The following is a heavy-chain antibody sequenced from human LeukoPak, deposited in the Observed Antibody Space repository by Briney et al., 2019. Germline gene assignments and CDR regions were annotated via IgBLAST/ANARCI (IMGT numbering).Heavy chain of an antibody. CDR1: GGSFSGYY. CDR3: ARGALGWSGYYNNWFDP. J-gene: IGHJ5*02. Sequence: SETLSLTCAVYGGSFSGYYWSWIRQPPGKGLEWIGEINHSGSTNYNTSLKSRVTISVDTSKNHFSLKLSSVTAADTAVYDCARGALGWSGYYNNWFDPWGQGTLVTVSS. CDR2: INHSGST. D-gene: IGHD3-3*01. V-gene: IGHV4-34*01.